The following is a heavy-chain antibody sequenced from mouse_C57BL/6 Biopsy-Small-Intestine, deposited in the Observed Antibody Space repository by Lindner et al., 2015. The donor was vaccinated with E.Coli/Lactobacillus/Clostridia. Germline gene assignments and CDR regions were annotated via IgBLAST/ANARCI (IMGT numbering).Heavy chain of an antibody. V-gene: IGHV1-42*01. CDR1: GYSFTGYY. CDR3: ARSHAEGDY. CDR2: INPTTGGT. Sequence: VQLQESGPELVKPGASVKISCKASGYSFTGYYVNWVKQSPEKSLEWIGEINPTTGGTTYNQKFKAKATLTVDKSSSTACMQLMGLTSEDSAVYYCARSHAEGDYWGQGTTLTVSS. J-gene: IGHJ2*01.